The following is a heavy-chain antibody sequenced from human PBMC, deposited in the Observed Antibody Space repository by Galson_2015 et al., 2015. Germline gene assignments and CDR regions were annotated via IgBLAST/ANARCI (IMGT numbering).Heavy chain of an antibody. CDR1: GYSFTSYW. V-gene: IGHV5-51*01. CDR3: ARRYYSGGSCFDY. CDR2: IYPDDSKT. D-gene: IGHD2-15*01. J-gene: IGHJ4*02. Sequence: QSGAEVKMPGESLKISCEGSGYSFTSYWIGWVRQMPGKGLEWMGIIYPDDSKTTYSPSSQGQVTMSAGKSISTAYLQWSSLKASDTAIYYCARRYYSGGSCFDYWGQGTLVTVSS.